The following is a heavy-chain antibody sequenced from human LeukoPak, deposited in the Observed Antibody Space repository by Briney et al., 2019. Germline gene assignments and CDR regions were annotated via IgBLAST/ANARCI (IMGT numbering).Heavy chain of an antibody. CDR3: ARTTEGYCSSASCFGFSYSYYMDV. CDR1: GGSISSSNW. D-gene: IGHD2-2*01. CDR2: IYHSGST. Sequence: DPSETLSLTCAVSGGSISSSNWWSWVRQPPGEGLEWIGEIYHSGSTNYNPSLKSRVTISVDKSKNQFSLKLSSVIAADTAVYYCARTTEGYCSSASCFGFSYSYYMDVWSKGTTVTISS. J-gene: IGHJ6*03. V-gene: IGHV4-4*02.